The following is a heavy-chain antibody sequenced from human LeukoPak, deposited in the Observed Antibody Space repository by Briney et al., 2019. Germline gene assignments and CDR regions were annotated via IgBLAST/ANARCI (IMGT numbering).Heavy chain of an antibody. CDR3: ARNDFWSGYYGSRYYYYGMDV. V-gene: IGHV1-2*02. D-gene: IGHD3-3*01. CDR2: INPKSGGT. Sequence: ASVKVSCKASGYTFTGYYMHWVRQAPGQGLEWMGWINPKSGGTNYAQKFQGRVTMTRDTSISTAYMELSRLRSDDTAVYYCARNDFWSGYYGSRYYYYGMDVWGQGTTVTVSS. CDR1: GYTFTGYY. J-gene: IGHJ6*02.